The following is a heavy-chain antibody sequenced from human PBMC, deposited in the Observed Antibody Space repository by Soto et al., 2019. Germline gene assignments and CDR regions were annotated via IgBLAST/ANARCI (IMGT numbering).Heavy chain of an antibody. Sequence: ASVNVSCKASGYTFTSYGINWVRQAPGQGLELMGWISGYNGNTNYAQKLQGRVTMTTDTSTSTVYMVLRSLRSDYTAVYYCEKDAVEGATGLYMYFDCWAQGTLVTVSS. V-gene: IGHV1-18*01. CDR3: EKDAVEGATGLYMYFDC. CDR1: GYTFTSYG. J-gene: IGHJ4*02. D-gene: IGHD6-19*01. CDR2: ISGYNGNT.